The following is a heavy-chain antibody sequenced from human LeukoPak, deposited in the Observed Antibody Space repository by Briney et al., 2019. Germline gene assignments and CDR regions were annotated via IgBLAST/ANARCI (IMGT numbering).Heavy chain of an antibody. J-gene: IGHJ4*02. CDR2: IYYSGST. CDR1: GYSISSGYY. D-gene: IGHD6-19*01. CDR3: ARGPDSSGSGY. Sequence: SETLSLTCTVSGYSISSGYYWGWIRQPPGKGLEWIGYIYYSGSTNYNPSLKSRVTISVDTSKNQFSLKLSSVTAADTAVYYCARGPDSSGSGYWGQGTLVTVSS. V-gene: IGHV4-61*01.